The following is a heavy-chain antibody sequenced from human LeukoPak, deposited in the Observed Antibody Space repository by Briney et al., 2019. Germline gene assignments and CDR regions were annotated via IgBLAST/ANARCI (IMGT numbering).Heavy chain of an antibody. CDR3: ARVRRFAGGVITFDY. V-gene: IGHV1-8*02. D-gene: IGHD3-10*01. CDR2: MNPNSGNT. J-gene: IGHJ4*02. CDR1: GYTFTGYY. Sequence: GASVKVSCKASGYTFTGYYMHWVRQAPGQGLEWMGWMNPNSGNTGYAQKFQGRVTMTRNTSISTAYMELSSLRSEDTAVYYCARVRRFAGGVITFDYWGQGTLVTVSS.